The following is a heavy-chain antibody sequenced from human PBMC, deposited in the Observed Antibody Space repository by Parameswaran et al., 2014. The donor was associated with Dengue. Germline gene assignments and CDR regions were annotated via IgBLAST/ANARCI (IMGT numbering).Heavy chain of an antibody. V-gene: IGHV5-51*01. CDR3: ARQGGSYSIDY. CDR2: IYPGDSDT. J-gene: IGHJ4*02. D-gene: IGHD1-26*01. Sequence: VRQMPGKGLEWMGIIYPGDSDTRYSPSFQGQVTISADKSISTAYLQWSSLKASDTAMYYCARQGGSYSIDYWGQGTLVTVSS.